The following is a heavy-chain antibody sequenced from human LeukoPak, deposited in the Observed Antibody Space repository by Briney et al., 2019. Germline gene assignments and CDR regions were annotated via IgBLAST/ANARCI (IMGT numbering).Heavy chain of an antibody. Sequence: ASVKVSCKASGGTFSSYAISWVRQAPGQGLEWMGGIIPIFGTANYAQKFQGRVTITADESTSTAYMELSGLRSEDTAVYYCARDSSGWSPGPFDYWGQGTLVTVSS. CDR1: GGTFSSYA. V-gene: IGHV1-69*13. D-gene: IGHD6-19*01. CDR3: ARDSSGWSPGPFDY. CDR2: IIPIFGTA. J-gene: IGHJ4*02.